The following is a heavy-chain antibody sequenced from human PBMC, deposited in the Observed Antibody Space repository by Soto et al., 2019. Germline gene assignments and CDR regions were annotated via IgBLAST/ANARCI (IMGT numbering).Heavy chain of an antibody. D-gene: IGHD6-13*01. J-gene: IGHJ4*02. V-gene: IGHV4-59*01. CDR3: SRVKRAGSSWYDY. CDR2: IYYSGST. Sequence: SETLSLTCTVSGGSISSYYWSWIRQPPGKGLEWIGYIYYSGSTNYNPSLKSRVTISVDTSKNHFSLKLSSVTAADTAVYYCSRVKRAGSSWYDYWGQGTLVTVSS. CDR1: GGSISSYY.